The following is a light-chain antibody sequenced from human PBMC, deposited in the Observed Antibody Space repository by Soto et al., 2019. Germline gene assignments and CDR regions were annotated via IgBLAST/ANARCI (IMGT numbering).Light chain of an antibody. CDR3: QKYSSVPL. Sequence: DIQMTQSPSSLSASVGDRVTITCRASQGISNYIAWYQQKPGKAPKLLIYAASTLQSGVRSRLSGSGSGTDFTLTINSLQPEDVATYSCQKYSSVPLFGPGTKLDIK. CDR1: QGISNY. J-gene: IGKJ3*01. CDR2: AAS. V-gene: IGKV1-27*01.